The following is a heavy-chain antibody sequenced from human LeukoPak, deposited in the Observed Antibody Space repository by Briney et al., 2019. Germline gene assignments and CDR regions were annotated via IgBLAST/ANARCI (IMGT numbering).Heavy chain of an antibody. Sequence: GGSLRLSCAASGFTFSSYWMSWGRQAPGKGLEWVANIKQDGREKYYVDSVKGRFTISRDNAKNSLYLQMNSLRAEDTAVYYCAREGRWLHLDYWGQGTLVTVSS. CDR3: AREGRWLHLDY. V-gene: IGHV3-7*01. J-gene: IGHJ4*02. D-gene: IGHD5-24*01. CDR2: IKQDGREK. CDR1: GFTFSSYW.